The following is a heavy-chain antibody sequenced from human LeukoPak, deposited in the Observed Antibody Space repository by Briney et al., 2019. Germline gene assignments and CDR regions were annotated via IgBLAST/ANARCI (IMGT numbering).Heavy chain of an antibody. CDR2: IYYSGST. CDR3: AGDPIRGSGYYSPSFDS. CDR1: GGSISSYY. V-gene: IGHV4-59*01. J-gene: IGHJ4*02. D-gene: IGHD3-22*01. Sequence: KPSETLSLTCTVSGGSISSYYWSWIRQPPGKGLEWIGYIYYSGSTNYNPSLKSRVTILVDTSKNQFSLKLTSVTAADTAVYYCAGDPIRGSGYYSPSFDSWGQGTLVTVSS.